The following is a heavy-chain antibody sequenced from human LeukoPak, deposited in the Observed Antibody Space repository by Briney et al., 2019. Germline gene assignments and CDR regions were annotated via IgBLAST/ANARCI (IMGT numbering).Heavy chain of an antibody. Sequence: PGGSLRLSCAAYGFTFSSYGMHWVRQAPGKGLEWVTFIRYDGSNKYYADSVKGRFTISRDNSKNTLYLQMNSLRAEDTAVYYCAKESDYGDYDRNWFDPWGQGTLVTASS. CDR1: GFTFSSYG. CDR3: AKESDYGDYDRNWFDP. V-gene: IGHV3-30*02. J-gene: IGHJ5*02. D-gene: IGHD4-17*01. CDR2: IRYDGSNK.